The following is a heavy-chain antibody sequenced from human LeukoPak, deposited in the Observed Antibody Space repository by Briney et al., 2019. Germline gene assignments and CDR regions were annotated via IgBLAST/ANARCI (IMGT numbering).Heavy chain of an antibody. CDR3: AREKQKYSSGWYCLDY. V-gene: IGHV3-7*01. CDR1: GFTFSSSW. CDR2: INEDGSDK. D-gene: IGHD6-19*01. Sequence: PGGSLRLSCAASGFTFSSSWMTWVRQAPGKGLEWVAHINEDGSDKYYVDSVTGRFSISRDNTKNSLYLRMSSLRAEDTAVYYCAREKQKYSSGWYCLDYWGQGTLVTVSS. J-gene: IGHJ4*02.